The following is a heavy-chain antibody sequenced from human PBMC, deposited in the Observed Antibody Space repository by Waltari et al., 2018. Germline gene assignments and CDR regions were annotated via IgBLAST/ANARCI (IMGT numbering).Heavy chain of an antibody. J-gene: IGHJ5*02. V-gene: IGHV4-34*01. CDR3: ARAAVRWLRINWFDP. CDR1: GGSFSGYY. Sequence: QVQLQQWGAGLLKPSETLSLTCAVYGGSFSGYYWSWIRQPPGKGLEWIGEINHSGRTNYNPSLKSRVTISVDTSKNQFSLKLSSVTAADTAVYYCARAAVRWLRINWFDPWGQGTLVTVSS. D-gene: IGHD5-12*01. CDR2: INHSGRT.